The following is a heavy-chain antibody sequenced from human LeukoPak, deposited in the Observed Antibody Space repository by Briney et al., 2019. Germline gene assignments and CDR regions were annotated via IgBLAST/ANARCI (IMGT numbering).Heavy chain of an antibody. Sequence: GGSLRLSCAASGFTFSSYAMHWVRQAPGKGLEWVAVISYDGSNKYYADSVKGRFTISRDNSKNTLYLQMNSLRAEDTAVYYCARAKAAAAGTAFDYWGQGTLVTVSS. J-gene: IGHJ4*02. CDR1: GFTFSSYA. CDR2: ISYDGSNK. CDR3: ARAKAAAAGTAFDY. V-gene: IGHV3-30*04. D-gene: IGHD6-13*01.